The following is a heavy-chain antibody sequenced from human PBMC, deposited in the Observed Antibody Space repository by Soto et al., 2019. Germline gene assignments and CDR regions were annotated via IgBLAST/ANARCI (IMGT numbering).Heavy chain of an antibody. CDR3: SRGQGGFWSGGGNYYYYYYMDG. D-gene: IGHD3-3*01. CDR1: GFTFSSYS. J-gene: IGHJ6*03. V-gene: IGHV3-21*01. CDR2: ISSSSSYI. Sequence: GGSLRLSCAASGFTFSSYSMNWVRQAPGKGLEWVSSISSSSSYIYYADSVKGRFTISRDNARNSLYLQMNSLRVEDAAVYYCSRGQGGFWSGGGNYYYYYYMDGWGKGTTVTVSS.